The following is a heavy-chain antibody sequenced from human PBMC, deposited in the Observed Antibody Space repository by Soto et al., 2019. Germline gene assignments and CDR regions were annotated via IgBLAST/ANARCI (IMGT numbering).Heavy chain of an antibody. CDR3: ARVSNFRQQLVDFDY. CDR1: GGSFSGYY. D-gene: IGHD6-13*01. Sequence: PSETLSLTCAVYGGSFSGYYWSWIRQPPGKGLEWIGEINHSGSTNYNPSLKSRVTISVDTSKNQFSLKLSSVTAADTAVYYCARVSNFRQQLVDFDYWGQGTLVTVSS. CDR2: INHSGST. J-gene: IGHJ4*02. V-gene: IGHV4-34*01.